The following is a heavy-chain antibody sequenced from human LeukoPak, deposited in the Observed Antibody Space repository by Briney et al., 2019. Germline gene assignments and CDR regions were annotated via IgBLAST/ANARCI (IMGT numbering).Heavy chain of an antibody. Sequence: SETLSLTCAVSGGSISSSNWWSWVRQPPGKGLEWIGEIYHSGSTNYNPSLKSRFTISVDKSKNQFSLKLGSVTAADTAVYYCARVTGYSSSSSYFDYWGQGTLVTVSS. CDR1: GGSISSSNW. CDR3: ARVTGYSSSSSYFDY. J-gene: IGHJ4*02. CDR2: IYHSGST. V-gene: IGHV4-4*02. D-gene: IGHD6-13*01.